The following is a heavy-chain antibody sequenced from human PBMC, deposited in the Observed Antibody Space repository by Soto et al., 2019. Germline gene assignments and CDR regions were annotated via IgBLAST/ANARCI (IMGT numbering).Heavy chain of an antibody. V-gene: IGHV1-2*04. CDR2: INPNSGGT. J-gene: IGHJ3*02. Sequence: ASVKVSCKASGYTFTGYYMHWVRQAPGQGLEWMGWINPNSGGTNYAQKFQGWVTMTRDTSISTAYMELSRLRSDDTAVYYCARDSGYSYGNTMDGAFDIWGQGTMVTVSS. D-gene: IGHD5-18*01. CDR3: ARDSGYSYGNTMDGAFDI. CDR1: GYTFTGYY.